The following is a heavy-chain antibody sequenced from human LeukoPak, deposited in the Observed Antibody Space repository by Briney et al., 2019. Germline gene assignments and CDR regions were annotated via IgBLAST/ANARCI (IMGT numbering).Heavy chain of an antibody. CDR2: IYTSGST. CDR3: ARDCSGGSCYLSDAFDI. CDR1: GGSISSYY. J-gene: IGHJ3*02. V-gene: IGHV4-4*07. Sequence: PSETLSLTCTVSGGSISSYYWSWIRQPAGKGLEWIGRIYTSGSTNYNPSLKSRVTISVNKSKNQFSLKLSSVTAADTAVYYCARDCSGGSCYLSDAFDIWGQGTMVTVSS. D-gene: IGHD2-15*01.